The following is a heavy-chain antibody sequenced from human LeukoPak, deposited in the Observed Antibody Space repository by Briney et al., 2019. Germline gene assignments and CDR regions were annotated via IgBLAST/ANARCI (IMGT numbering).Heavy chain of an antibody. CDR2: ISYDGSNK. CDR1: GFTFSSYA. CDR3: ARGLVYGDGLYGMDV. J-gene: IGHJ6*02. Sequence: PGGSLRLSCAASGFTFSSYAMHWVRQAPGKGLEWVAVISYDGSNKYYADSVKGRFTISRDNSKNTLCLQMNSLRAEDTAVYYCARGLVYGDGLYGMDVWGQGTTVTVSS. V-gene: IGHV3-30-3*01. D-gene: IGHD5/OR15-5a*01.